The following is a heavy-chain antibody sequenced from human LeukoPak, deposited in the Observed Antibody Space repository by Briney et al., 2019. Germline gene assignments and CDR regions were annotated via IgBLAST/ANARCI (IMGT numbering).Heavy chain of an antibody. CDR3: ARGGTYWYFDL. CDR1: GFNVSGNY. V-gene: IGHV3-66*01. D-gene: IGHD3-16*01. CDR2: IYSGGST. J-gene: IGHJ2*01. Sequence: GGSLRLSCAASGFNVSGNYMAWVRQAPGKGLEWVSVIYSGGSTYYAVSVRGRFTVSRDNSKNTLYLQMNTLRAEDTAVYYCARGGTYWYFDLWGRGTLVTVSS.